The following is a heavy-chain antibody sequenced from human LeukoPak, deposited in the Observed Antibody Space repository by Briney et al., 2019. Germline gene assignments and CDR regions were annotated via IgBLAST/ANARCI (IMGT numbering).Heavy chain of an antibody. J-gene: IGHJ4*02. CDR2: ISAYNGNR. D-gene: IGHD6-13*01. Sequence: ASVKVSCKTSGYTFTSYGIIWVRQAPGQGHEWMGWISAYNGNRNYAQNLQGRVTMTTDTSTSTAYMELRSLRSDDTAVYYCARGGPGWDSSSWYNYWGQGTLATVSS. CDR3: ARGGPGWDSSSWYNY. CDR1: GYTFTSYG. V-gene: IGHV1-18*01.